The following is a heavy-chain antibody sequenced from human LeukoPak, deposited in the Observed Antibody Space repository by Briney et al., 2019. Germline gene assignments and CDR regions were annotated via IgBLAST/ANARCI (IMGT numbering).Heavy chain of an antibody. CDR2: ISGYNGNT. CDR3: ARDTVEMATKDAFDI. Sequence: ASVKVSCKASGYTFTTYGISWVRQAPGQGLEWMGWISGYNGNTNYAQKLQGRVTMTTDTPTSTAYMELRSLRSDDTAVYYCARDTVEMATKDAFDIWGQGTMVTVSS. J-gene: IGHJ3*02. V-gene: IGHV1-18*01. D-gene: IGHD5-24*01. CDR1: GYTFTTYG.